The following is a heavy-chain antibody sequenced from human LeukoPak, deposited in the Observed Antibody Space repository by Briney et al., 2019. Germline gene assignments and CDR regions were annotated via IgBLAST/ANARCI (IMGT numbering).Heavy chain of an antibody. CDR2: ISHSGST. V-gene: IGHV4-34*01. Sequence: PSETLSLTCAVYGGSFSGYYWSWIRQPPGKGLEWIGEISHSGSTNYNPSLKSRVTISVDTSKNQFSLKLSSVTAADTAVYYCAREGWDYYDSSGYYCFDYWGQGTLVTVSS. CDR1: GGSFSGYY. D-gene: IGHD3-22*01. CDR3: AREGWDYYDSSGYYCFDY. J-gene: IGHJ4*02.